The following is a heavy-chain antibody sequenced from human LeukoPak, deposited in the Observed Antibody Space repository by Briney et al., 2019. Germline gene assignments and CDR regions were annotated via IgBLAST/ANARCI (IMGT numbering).Heavy chain of an antibody. J-gene: IGHJ6*02. CDR1: GFTFSSCA. D-gene: IGHD3-22*01. CDR2: ISGSGGST. CDR3: AKDGYDSSGYYYYYYGMDV. V-gene: IGHV3-23*01. Sequence: PGGSLRLSCAASGFTFSSCAMSWVRQAPGKGLEWVSAISGSGGSTYYADSVKGRFTISRDNSKNTLYLQMNSLRAEDTAVYYCAKDGYDSSGYYYYYYGMDVWGQGTTVTVSS.